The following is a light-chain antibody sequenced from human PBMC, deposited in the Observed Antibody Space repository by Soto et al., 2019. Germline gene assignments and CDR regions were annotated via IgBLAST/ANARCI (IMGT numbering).Light chain of an antibody. CDR2: AAS. Sequence: DFQMTQSPSSLSVSVGDRVTITCRASQSINNFLNWYQQKPGQAPNLLIYAASSLQSGVPSSFSGSRSGTDFPLTISRLQLEDFAPYYWQQSYSTPPLAFGGGTTVQIK. V-gene: IGKV1-39*01. J-gene: IGKJ4*01. CDR1: QSINNF. CDR3: QQSYSTPPLA.